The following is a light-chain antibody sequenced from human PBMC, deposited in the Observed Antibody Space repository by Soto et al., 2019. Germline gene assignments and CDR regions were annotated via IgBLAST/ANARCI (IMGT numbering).Light chain of an antibody. CDR3: QQYNNWLS. J-gene: IGKJ4*01. Sequence: EIVMTQSPATLSVSPGERATLSCRASQSVSSNLAWYQQKPGQAPRLLIYDASTRATDIPARFSGSGSGTDFTLTISSLQSEDFAVYYCQQYNNWLSFGGGTRVEIK. CDR2: DAS. CDR1: QSVSSN. V-gene: IGKV3-15*01.